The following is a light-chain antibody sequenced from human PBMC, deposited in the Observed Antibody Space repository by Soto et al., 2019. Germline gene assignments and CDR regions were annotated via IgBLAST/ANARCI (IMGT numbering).Light chain of an antibody. CDR2: AAS. J-gene: IGKJ1*01. Sequence: DIQLTQAPSSLSASVGDRVSMSCRASQSISNYLNWYQQKPGKAPKVLIFAASTIQSGVPSRFRGSGSGTDFTLTITSLQPEDFATYYCQQSYSRTFGQGTNVE. CDR3: QQSYSRT. CDR1: QSISNY. V-gene: IGKV1-39*01.